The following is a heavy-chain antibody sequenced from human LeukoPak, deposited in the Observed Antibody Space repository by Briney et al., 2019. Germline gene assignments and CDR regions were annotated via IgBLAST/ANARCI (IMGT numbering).Heavy chain of an antibody. D-gene: IGHD6-13*01. V-gene: IGHV4-59*01. CDR1: SGSISSSY. CDR3: ARGADIRSNWYNGFDP. Sequence: PSETLSLTCTVSSGSISSSYWSWIRQPPGKGLEWVGYISDSGSTNYNPSLKSRVTISIDTSKNQFSLKLSSVTAADTAVYYCARGADIRSNWYNGFDPWGQETLVTVSS. J-gene: IGHJ5*02. CDR2: ISDSGST.